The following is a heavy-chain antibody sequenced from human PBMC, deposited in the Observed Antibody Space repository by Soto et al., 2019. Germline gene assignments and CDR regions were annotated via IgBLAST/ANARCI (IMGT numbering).Heavy chain of an antibody. D-gene: IGHD6-19*01. J-gene: IGHJ4*02. Sequence: GGSLRLSCAASGFTFRSYGMHWVRQAPGKGLEWVAGILYDGSNKYYADSVKGRFTISRDNSKNTLYLQMNSLRAEETAVYYCAKEDGSGWYSYDYWGQGTLVTVSS. CDR1: GFTFRSYG. V-gene: IGHV3-30*18. CDR3: AKEDGSGWYSYDY. CDR2: ILYDGSNK.